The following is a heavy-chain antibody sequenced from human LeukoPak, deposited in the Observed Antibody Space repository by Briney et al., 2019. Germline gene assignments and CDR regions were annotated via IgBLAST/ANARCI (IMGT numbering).Heavy chain of an antibody. J-gene: IGHJ6*02. CDR3: ARDGDYDFWSGYYGYYYYGMDV. CDR1: GFTFSSYG. V-gene: IGHV3-33*01. Sequence: GGSLRLSCAASGFTFSSYGMHWVRQAPGKGLEWVAVIWYDGSNKYYADSVKGRLTISRDNSKNTLYLQMNSLRAEDTAVYYCARDGDYDFWSGYYGYYYYGMDVWGQGTTVTVSS. CDR2: IWYDGSNK. D-gene: IGHD3-3*01.